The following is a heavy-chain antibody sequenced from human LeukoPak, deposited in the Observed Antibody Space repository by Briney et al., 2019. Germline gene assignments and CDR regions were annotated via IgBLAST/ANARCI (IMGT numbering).Heavy chain of an antibody. Sequence: AGGSLRLSCAASGFTVSSNYMSWVRQAPGKGLEWVSVIYSGGSTYYADSVKGRFTISRDNSKNTLYLQMNSLRAEDTAVYYCAIDGNYYYSSGSINLDYWGQVPLVTVS. V-gene: IGHV3-66*02. J-gene: IGHJ4*02. CDR1: GFTVSSNY. CDR2: IYSGGST. CDR3: AIDGNYYYSSGSINLDY. D-gene: IGHD3-22*01.